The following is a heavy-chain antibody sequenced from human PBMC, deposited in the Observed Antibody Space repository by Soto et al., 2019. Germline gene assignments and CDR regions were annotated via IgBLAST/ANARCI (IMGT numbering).Heavy chain of an antibody. CDR2: IDPSDSYT. CDR3: ARPARYYDSSGYLRGAFDI. V-gene: IGHV5-10-1*01. J-gene: IGHJ3*02. D-gene: IGHD3-22*01. CDR1: GYSFTSYW. Sequence: PGESLKISCKCSGYSFTSYWISWVRQMRGKGLEWMGRIDPSDSYTNYSPSFQGHVTISADKSISTAYLQWSSLKASDTAMYYCARPARYYDSSGYLRGAFDIWGQGTMVTVSS.